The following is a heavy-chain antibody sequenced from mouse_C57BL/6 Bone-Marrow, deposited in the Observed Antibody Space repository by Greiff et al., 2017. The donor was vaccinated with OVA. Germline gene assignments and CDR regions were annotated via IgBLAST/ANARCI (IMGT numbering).Heavy chain of an antibody. D-gene: IGHD1-1*01. Sequence: EVQLQQSGAELVRPGASVKLSCTASGFNIKDDYMHWVKQRPEQGLEWIGWIDPENGDTEYASKFQGKATITADTSSNTAYLQLSSLTSEDTAVYYCTSPDYYGKNYGGQGTTLTVSS. J-gene: IGHJ2*01. CDR2: IDPENGDT. CDR1: GFNIKDDY. V-gene: IGHV14-4*01. CDR3: TSPDYYGKNY.